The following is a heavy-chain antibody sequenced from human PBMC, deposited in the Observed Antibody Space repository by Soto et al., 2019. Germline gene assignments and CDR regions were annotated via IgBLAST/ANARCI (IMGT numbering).Heavy chain of an antibody. CDR1: GYTFTSYY. CDR3: TRDGSPFALDV. J-gene: IGHJ6*02. V-gene: IGHV1-46*01. CDR2: INPSGGST. Sequence: ASVKVSCKASGYTFTSYYMHWVRQAPGQGLEWMGIINPSGGSTSYAQKFQGRVTMTRDTSTSTVYMELNSLTGADTAVYYCTRDGSPFALDVWGLGTSVTVSS.